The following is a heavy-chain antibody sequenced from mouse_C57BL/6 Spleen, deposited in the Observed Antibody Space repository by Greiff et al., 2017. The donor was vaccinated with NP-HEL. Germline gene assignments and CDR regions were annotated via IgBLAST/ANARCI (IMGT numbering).Heavy chain of an antibody. V-gene: IGHV1-7*01. CDR1: GYTFTSYW. Sequence: QVQLQQSGAELAKPGASVKLSCKASGYTFTSYWMHWVKQRPGQGLEWIGYINPSSGYTKYNQKFKDKATLTADKSSSTAYKQLSSLTYEDSAVYYCAREEGGLRPWFAYWGQGTLVTVSA. J-gene: IGHJ3*01. CDR3: AREEGGLRPWFAY. CDR2: INPSSGYT. D-gene: IGHD2-4*01.